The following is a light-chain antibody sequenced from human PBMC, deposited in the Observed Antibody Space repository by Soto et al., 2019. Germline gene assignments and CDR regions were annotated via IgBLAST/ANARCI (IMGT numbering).Light chain of an antibody. Sequence: EIVLTQSPGTLSLSPEKRATLSCRENQRAFSSYLAWNQQKTGKAPRLLIYGASSRAAGIPDRFSGSGSGTDFTLTISILEPEDFAVYYCQQYGSSPWTLGQGTKVDIK. CDR2: GAS. J-gene: IGKJ1*01. V-gene: IGKV3-20*01. CDR3: QQYGSSPWT. CDR1: QRAFSSY.